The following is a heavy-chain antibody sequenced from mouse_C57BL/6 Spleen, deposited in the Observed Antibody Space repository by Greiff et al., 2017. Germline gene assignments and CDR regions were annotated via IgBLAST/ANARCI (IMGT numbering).Heavy chain of an antibody. D-gene: IGHD2-2*01. V-gene: IGHV1-69*01. CDR3: ARSLYGYDGFAY. CDR2: IDPSDSYT. CDR1: GYTFTSYW. J-gene: IGHJ3*01. Sequence: VQLQQPGAELVMPGASVKLSCKASGYTFTSYWMHWVKQRPGQGLEWIGEIDPSDSYTNYNQKFKGKSTLTVDKSSSTAYMQLSSLTSEDSAVYYCARSLYGYDGFAYWGQGTLVTVSA.